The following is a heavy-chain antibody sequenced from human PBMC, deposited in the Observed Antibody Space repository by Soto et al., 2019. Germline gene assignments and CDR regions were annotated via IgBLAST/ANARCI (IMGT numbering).Heavy chain of an antibody. CDR2: ISSSSSTI. CDR3: ASRYYYDSSGYYYPYYY. J-gene: IGHJ4*02. D-gene: IGHD3-22*01. Sequence: PGGSLRLSCAASGFTFSNYNMNWVRQAPGKGLEWVSSISSSSSTIYYADSVKGRFTISRDNAKNSLYLQMNSLRDEDTAVYYCASRYYYDSSGYYYPYYYWGQGTLVTVSS. CDR1: GFTFSNYN. V-gene: IGHV3-48*02.